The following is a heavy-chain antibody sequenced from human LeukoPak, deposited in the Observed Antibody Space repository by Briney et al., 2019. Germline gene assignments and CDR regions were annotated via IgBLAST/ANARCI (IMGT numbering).Heavy chain of an antibody. Sequence: GESLKISCKGSGYSFTNYWIGWVRQMPGKGLEWMGIIYPGDSDTRYSPSFQGQVTISADMSISTAYLQWSSLKASDTAMYYCARHHSPYYDSSGYPWGYWGQGTLVTVSS. CDR1: GYSFTNYW. V-gene: IGHV5-51*01. J-gene: IGHJ4*02. D-gene: IGHD3-22*01. CDR2: IYPGDSDT. CDR3: ARHHSPYYDSSGYPWGY.